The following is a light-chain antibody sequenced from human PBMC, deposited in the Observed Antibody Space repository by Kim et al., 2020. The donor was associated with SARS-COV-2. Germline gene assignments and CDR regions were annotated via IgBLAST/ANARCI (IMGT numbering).Light chain of an antibody. CDR2: DVN. CDR3: ASYGGRNNWI. CDR1: SSDVGGYNY. J-gene: IGLJ2*01. Sequence: GQSVATSCTGTSSDVGGYNYVSWYQKYPGKAPTLMIYDVNKRPSGVPDRFSGSKSGNTASLTVSGLQAEDEADYYCASYGGRNNWIFGGGTQLTVL. V-gene: IGLV2-8*01.